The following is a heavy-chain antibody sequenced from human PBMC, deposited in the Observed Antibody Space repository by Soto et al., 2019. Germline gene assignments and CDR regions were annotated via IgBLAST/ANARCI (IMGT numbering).Heavy chain of an antibody. D-gene: IGHD5-12*01. CDR2: INPNSGGT. Sequence: ASVKVSCKASGYTFTGYYMHWVRQAPGQGLEWMGWINPNSGGTNYAQKFQGWVTMTRETSISTAYMELSRLRSDDTAVYYCARGALKDSGYDDRYYYYYGMDVWGQGTTVTVSS. V-gene: IGHV1-2*04. J-gene: IGHJ6*02. CDR1: GYTFTGYY. CDR3: ARGALKDSGYDDRYYYYYGMDV.